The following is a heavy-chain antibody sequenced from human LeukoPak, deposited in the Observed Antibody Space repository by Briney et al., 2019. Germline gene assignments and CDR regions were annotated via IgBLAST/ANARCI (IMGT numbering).Heavy chain of an antibody. Sequence: SETLSLTCAVYGGSFSTYYWNWIRQPPGKGLEWIGEINHFGGTNYNPSLKSRVTISVDTSKNQFSLKLSSVTAADAAVYYCARSIRPNYYDSSGYLDYWGQGTLVTVSS. D-gene: IGHD3-22*01. CDR2: INHFGGT. J-gene: IGHJ4*02. V-gene: IGHV4-34*01. CDR3: ARSIRPNYYDSSGYLDY. CDR1: GGSFSTYY.